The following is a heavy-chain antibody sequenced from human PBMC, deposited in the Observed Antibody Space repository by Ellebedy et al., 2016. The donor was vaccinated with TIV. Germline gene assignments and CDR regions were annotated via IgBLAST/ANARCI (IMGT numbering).Heavy chain of an antibody. CDR1: GFTFSSYA. CDR3: AKLIQHTDKDAVDI. J-gene: IGHJ3*02. CDR2: ISYDGSNK. Sequence: GESLKISCAASGFTFSSYAMHWVRQAPGKGLEWVAVISYDGSNKYYADSVKGRFTISRDNSKNTLYLQMYSLRAEDTAVYYCAKLIQHTDKDAVDIWGQGTMVTVSS. V-gene: IGHV3-30*01. D-gene: IGHD2-21*01.